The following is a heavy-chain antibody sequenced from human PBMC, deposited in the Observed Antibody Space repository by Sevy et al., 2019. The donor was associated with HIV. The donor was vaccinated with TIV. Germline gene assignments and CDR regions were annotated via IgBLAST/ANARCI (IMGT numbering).Heavy chain of an antibody. D-gene: IGHD4-17*01. CDR2: IQEDGSGK. J-gene: IGHJ6*03. Sequence: GGSLRLSCAASGFTFSKYWMSWVRQAPGKGLEWVANIQEDGSGKYYVDAVKGRFTISRDNAKNSLYLQMNSLRAEDTAGYDCATDPFSVTSSNDYMDVWGKGTTVTVSS. V-gene: IGHV3-7*01. CDR3: ATDPFSVTSSNDYMDV. CDR1: GFTFSKYW.